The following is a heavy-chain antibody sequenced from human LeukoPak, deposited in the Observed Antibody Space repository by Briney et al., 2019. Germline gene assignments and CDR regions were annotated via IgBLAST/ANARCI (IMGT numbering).Heavy chain of an antibody. CDR3: VKEGVVVPARIIWLRKKYFFDY. CDR1: GFTFSSDS. CDR2: IRSSGGTT. Sequence: GGSLRLSCSASGFTFSSDSMHWVRQAPGKGLEYVSGIRSSGGTTYYADSVKGRFTISRDISKNTLYLQMSSLRSEDTAVYYCVKEGVVVPARIIWLRKKYFFDYWGQGTLVTVSS. J-gene: IGHJ4*02. V-gene: IGHV3-64D*06. D-gene: IGHD2-2*01.